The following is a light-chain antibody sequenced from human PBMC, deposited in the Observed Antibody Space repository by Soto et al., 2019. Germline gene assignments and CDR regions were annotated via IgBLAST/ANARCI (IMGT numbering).Light chain of an antibody. Sequence: EIVLTQSPATLSLSPVERATLSCRSSQSVSTYLAWYQQKPGQAPRLLIYDAFKRATGIPARFSGSGSGTDFTLTISSLEPEDFAVYYCQQRSNWPLLSFGGGTKVDIK. V-gene: IGKV3-11*01. CDR2: DAF. J-gene: IGKJ4*01. CDR1: QSVSTY. CDR3: QQRSNWPLLS.